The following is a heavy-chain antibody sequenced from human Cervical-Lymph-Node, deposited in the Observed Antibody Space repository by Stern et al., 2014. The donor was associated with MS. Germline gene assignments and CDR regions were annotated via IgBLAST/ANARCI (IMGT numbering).Heavy chain of an antibody. CDR2: SSFDGRNK. J-gene: IGHJ3*02. CDR1: GFNFSNYG. CDR3: ARLVVIGDFDI. Sequence: VQLVESGGGVVQPGRSLRLSCAASGFNFSNYGMHWVRQAPGKGLEWVAVSSFDGRNKFYADSVKGRFSIYRDNSKNTLYLQINSLRLDDTAVYYCARLVVIGDFDIWGQGTMVIVSS. D-gene: IGHD3-22*01. V-gene: IGHV3-30*03.